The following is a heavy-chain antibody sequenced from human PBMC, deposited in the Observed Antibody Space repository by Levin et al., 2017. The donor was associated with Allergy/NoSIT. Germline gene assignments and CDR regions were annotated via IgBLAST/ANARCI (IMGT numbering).Heavy chain of an antibody. CDR1: GGSISSYY. J-gene: IGHJ3*02. CDR3: ARDGGGNDYSNTWADDAFDI. V-gene: IGHV4-59*01. CDR2: IYYSGST. Sequence: SETLSLTCTVSGGSISSYYWSWIRQPPGKGLEWIGYIYYSGSTNYNPSLKSRVTISVDTSKNQFSLKLSSVTAADTAVYYCARDGGGNDYSNTWADDAFDIWGQGTMVTVSS. D-gene: IGHD4-11*01.